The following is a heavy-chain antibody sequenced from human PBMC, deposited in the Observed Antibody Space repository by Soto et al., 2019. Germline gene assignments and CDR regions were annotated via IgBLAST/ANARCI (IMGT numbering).Heavy chain of an antibody. CDR2: IIPIFGTA. CDR3: SSRTVRRGEAFDI. Sequence: QVQLVQSGAEVKKPGSSVKVSCNASGGTFSSYAISWVRQAPGQGLECMGGIIPIFGTANYAQKFQGRVTITADESTSTAYMELSSLRAEDTAVYYCSSRTVRRGEAFDIWGQGTMVTVSS. J-gene: IGHJ3*02. V-gene: IGHV1-69*01. D-gene: IGHD3-10*01. CDR1: GGTFSSYA.